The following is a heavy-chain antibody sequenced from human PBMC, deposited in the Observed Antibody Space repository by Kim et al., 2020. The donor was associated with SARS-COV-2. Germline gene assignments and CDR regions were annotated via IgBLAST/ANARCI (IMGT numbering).Heavy chain of an antibody. CDR2: IYYSGST. J-gene: IGHJ4*02. CDR1: GGSISSSSYY. Sequence: SETLSLTCTVSGGSISSSSYYWGWIRQPPGKGLEWIGSIYYSGSTYYNPSLKSRVTISVDTSKNQFSLKLSSVTAADTAVYYCARPARVGATEFDYWGQGTLVTVSS. V-gene: IGHV4-39*01. D-gene: IGHD1-26*01. CDR3: ARPARVGATEFDY.